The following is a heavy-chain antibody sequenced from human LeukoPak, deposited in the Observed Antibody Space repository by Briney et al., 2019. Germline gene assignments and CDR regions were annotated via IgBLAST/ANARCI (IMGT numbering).Heavy chain of an antibody. D-gene: IGHD6-19*01. CDR1: GFTFSDHS. CDR3: ARGTGYNGVWYFDS. V-gene: IGHV3-72*01. CDR2: IKNKANSYTT. J-gene: IGHJ4*02. Sequence: PGGSLRLSCAASGFTFSDHSMDWVRQAPGKGLEWVGRIKNKANSYTTEYAASVKGRFIISRDDSKNSLYLQMNSLKSEDTAMYFCARGTGYNGVWYFDSWGQGTLVTVSS.